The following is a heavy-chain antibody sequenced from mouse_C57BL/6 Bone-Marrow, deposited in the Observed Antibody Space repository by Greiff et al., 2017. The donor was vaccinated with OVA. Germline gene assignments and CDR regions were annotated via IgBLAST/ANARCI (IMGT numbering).Heavy chain of an antibody. CDR3: TRGWYFDV. CDR2: IRLKSDNYAT. CDR1: GFTFSNYW. V-gene: IGHV6-3*01. J-gene: IGHJ1*03. Sequence: EVKLVESGGGLVQPGGSMKLSCVASGFTFSNYWMNWVRQSPEKGLEWVAQIRLKSDNYATHYAESVKGRFTISRDDSKSSVYLQMNNLRAEDTGIYYCTRGWYFDVWGTGTTVTVSS.